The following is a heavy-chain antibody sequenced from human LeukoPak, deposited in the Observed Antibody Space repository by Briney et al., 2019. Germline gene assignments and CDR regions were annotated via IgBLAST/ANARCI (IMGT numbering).Heavy chain of an antibody. D-gene: IGHD6-13*01. Sequence: SETLSLTCTVSGGSISSYYWSWIRQPPGKGLEWIGYIYYSGSTNYNPSLKSRVTISVDTSKNQFSLKLSSVTAADTAVYYCAGSIAAALYYFDYWGQGTLVTVSS. CDR3: AGSIAAALYYFDY. V-gene: IGHV4-59*01. CDR1: GGSISSYY. CDR2: IYYSGST. J-gene: IGHJ4*02.